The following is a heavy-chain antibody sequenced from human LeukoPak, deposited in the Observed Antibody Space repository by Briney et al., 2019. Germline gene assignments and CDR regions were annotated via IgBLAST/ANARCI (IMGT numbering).Heavy chain of an antibody. CDR1: GFTFNNFA. Sequence: GGSMRLSCAASGFTFNNFAMTWVRQAPGKGPEWVSGISGYGTFYADSVKGRFTISRDHSKNTLYLQMNSLRAEDTAVYYCAKGQQFETRLDHWGQGTLVTVSS. CDR3: AKGQQFETRLDH. J-gene: IGHJ4*02. CDR2: ISGYGT. D-gene: IGHD6-6*01. V-gene: IGHV3-23*01.